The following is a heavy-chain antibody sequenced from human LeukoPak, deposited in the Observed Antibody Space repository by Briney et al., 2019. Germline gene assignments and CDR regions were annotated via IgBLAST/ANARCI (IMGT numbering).Heavy chain of an antibody. V-gene: IGHV1-2*02. J-gene: IGHJ4*02. Sequence: ASVRVSCKASGYTFTGYYIHWVRQAPGQGLEWMGWINPNSGGTNYAQKFRGRVTMTRDTSISTAYMELSRLRSDDTAVYYCARGDSSAYFDYWGQGTLVTVSS. CDR1: GYTFTGYY. CDR2: INPNSGGT. CDR3: ARGDSSAYFDY. D-gene: IGHD3-22*01.